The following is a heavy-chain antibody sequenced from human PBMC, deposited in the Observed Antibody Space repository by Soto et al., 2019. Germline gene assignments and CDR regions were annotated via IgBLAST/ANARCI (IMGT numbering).Heavy chain of an antibody. J-gene: IGHJ4*02. CDR1: GGSFSGYY. CDR3: ARGTDYYDSSGYGYYFDY. D-gene: IGHD3-22*01. Sequence: PSETLSLTCAVYGGSFSGYYWSWIRQPPGKGLEWIGEINHSGSTNYNPSLKSRVTISVDTFKNQFSLKLSSVTAADTAVYYCARGTDYYDSSGYGYYFDYWGQGTLVTVSS. V-gene: IGHV4-34*01. CDR2: INHSGST.